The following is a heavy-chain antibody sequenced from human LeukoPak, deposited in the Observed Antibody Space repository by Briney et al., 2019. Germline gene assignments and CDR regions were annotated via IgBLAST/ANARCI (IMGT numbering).Heavy chain of an antibody. J-gene: IGHJ5*01. CDR1: GFTFSSYG. V-gene: IGHV3-30*02. D-gene: IGHD3-3*01. Sequence: SGGSLRLSCAASGFTFSSYGMHWVRQAQGKGLEWVAFTRPDGSNKHYGDSVQGRFTISRDNSRNTLYLQMNSLRVEDTAMYYCAKDWSTDWSNWFDSWGPGSLVTVSS. CDR3: AKDWSTDWSNWFDS. CDR2: TRPDGSNK.